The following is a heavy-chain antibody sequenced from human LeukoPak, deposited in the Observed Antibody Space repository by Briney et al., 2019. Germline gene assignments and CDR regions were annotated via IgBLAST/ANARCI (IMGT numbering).Heavy chain of an antibody. Sequence: SETLSLTCTVSGGSISSYYWSWIRQPPGKGLEWIGYIYYSGSTNYNPSLKSRVTISVDTSKNQFSLKLSSVTAADTAAYYCARDGRVATGGRWYFDLWGRGTLVTVSS. J-gene: IGHJ2*01. CDR2: IYYSGST. CDR1: GGSISSYY. D-gene: IGHD5-12*01. V-gene: IGHV4-59*01. CDR3: ARDGRVATGGRWYFDL.